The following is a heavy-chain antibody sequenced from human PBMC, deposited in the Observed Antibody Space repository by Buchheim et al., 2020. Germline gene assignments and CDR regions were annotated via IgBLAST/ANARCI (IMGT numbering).Heavy chain of an antibody. J-gene: IGHJ2*01. CDR2: INHSGST. D-gene: IGHD3-16*02. CDR3: ARGQIMITFGGVIVGSYWYFDL. V-gene: IGHV4-34*01. Sequence: QVQLQQWGAGLLKPSETLSLTCAVYGGSFSGYYWSWIRQPPGKGLEWIGEINHSGSTNYNPSLKSRVTITVDTSKNQFSLKLSSVTAAGTAVYYCARGQIMITFGGVIVGSYWYFDLWGRGTL. CDR1: GGSFSGYY.